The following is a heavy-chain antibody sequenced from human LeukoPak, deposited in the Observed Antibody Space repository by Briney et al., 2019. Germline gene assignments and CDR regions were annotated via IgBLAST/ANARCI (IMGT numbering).Heavy chain of an antibody. V-gene: IGHV3-7*01. CDR2: INRAGIES. J-gene: IGHJ4*02. D-gene: IGHD1-26*01. CDR3: ARVGTWELQRVFDN. CDR1: GFTFTDYW. Sequence: PGGSLRLSCAASGFTFTDYWMTWVRQVPGKGLKWVANINRAGIESYYVDSVKGRFTISRGNAENSLYLQMDSLRVDDTAVYYCARVGTWELQRVFDNWGQGTPVTVSS.